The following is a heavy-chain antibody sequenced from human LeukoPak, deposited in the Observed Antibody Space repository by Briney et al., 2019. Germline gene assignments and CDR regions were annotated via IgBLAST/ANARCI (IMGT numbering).Heavy chain of an antibody. V-gene: IGHV3-7*01. CDR2: IKQDGSEK. D-gene: IGHD6-13*01. CDR1: GFTFSSYW. J-gene: IGHJ6*02. CDR3: AGTLGYSSSWYYYYGMDV. Sequence: GGSLRLSCAASGFTFSSYWMSWVRQAPGKGLEWVANIKQDGSEKYYVDSVKGRFTISRDNAKNSLYLQMNSLRAEDTAVYYYAGTLGYSSSWYYYYGMDVWGQGTTVTVSS.